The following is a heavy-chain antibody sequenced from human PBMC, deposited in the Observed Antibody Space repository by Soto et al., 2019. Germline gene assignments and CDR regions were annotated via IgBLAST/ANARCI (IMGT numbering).Heavy chain of an antibody. D-gene: IGHD1-26*01. CDR3: AAVGPIMRARGTQVELDY. CDR2: IVVSSGNT. Sequence: QMQLVQSGPEVKKPGTSVKVSCKASGFTFTSSAVQWVRQARGQRLEWIGWIVVSSGNTNYAQKFQERVTITRDMSTSKAYKELNSLRSDETPVYYCAAVGPIMRARGTQVELDYWGQETLVTVSS. J-gene: IGHJ4*02. V-gene: IGHV1-58*01. CDR1: GFTFTSSA.